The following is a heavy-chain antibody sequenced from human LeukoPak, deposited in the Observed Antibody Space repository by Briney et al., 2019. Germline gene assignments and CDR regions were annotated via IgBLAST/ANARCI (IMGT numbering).Heavy chain of an antibody. CDR2: IYYSGST. V-gene: IGHV4-39*01. CDR3: ARRDYGYFFDY. Sequence: SETLSLTCTVSGGSISSSSYYWGWIRQPPGKGLEWIGSIYYSGSTYYNPSLKSRVTISVDTSKNQFSLKLSSVTAADTAVYYCARRDYGYFFDYWSQGTLVTVSS. J-gene: IGHJ4*02. D-gene: IGHD5-18*01. CDR1: GGSISSSSYY.